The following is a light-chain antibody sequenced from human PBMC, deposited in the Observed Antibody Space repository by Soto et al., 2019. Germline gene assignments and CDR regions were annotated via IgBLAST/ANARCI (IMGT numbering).Light chain of an antibody. CDR2: WAS. V-gene: IGKV4-1*01. CDR3: QQYYTTPPS. CDR1: QSVSDSSNNKNY. Sequence: DIVMTQSPGSLAVSLGERATINCKSSQSVSDSSNNKNYLAWYQQKPGQPPKLLIYWASTRESGVPDRFSGSGSGTDFTLTISSLQAEDVAVYYCQQYYTTPPSFGPGTTVAIK. J-gene: IGKJ3*01.